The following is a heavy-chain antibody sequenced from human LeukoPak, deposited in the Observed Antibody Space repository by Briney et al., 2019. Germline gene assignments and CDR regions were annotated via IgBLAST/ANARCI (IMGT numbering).Heavy chain of an antibody. CDR2: IYYSGST. CDR1: GGSISSYD. D-gene: IGHD2-21*02. V-gene: IGHV4-59*01. J-gene: IGHJ3*02. CDR3: ARVLPIVVVTDGLDVFDI. Sequence: PSETLSPTCTISGGSISSYDWSWIRQPPGKGLEWIGNIYYSGSTKYNPSLKSRVTISVDTSKNQFSLKLHSVTAADTAVYYCARVLPIVVVTDGLDVFDIWGQGTMVTVSS.